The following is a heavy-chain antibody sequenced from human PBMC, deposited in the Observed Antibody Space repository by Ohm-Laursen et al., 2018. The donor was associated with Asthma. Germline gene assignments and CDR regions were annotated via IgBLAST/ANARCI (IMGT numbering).Heavy chain of an antibody. D-gene: IGHD3-22*01. CDR1: GFTFNNYW. CDR2: ITSDGSDT. J-gene: IGHJ5*02. Sequence: SLRLSCAAPGFTFNNYWMHWARQAPGKGLVWVSRITSDGSDTIYADSVKGRFTISRDNAKNSLYLEMNSLRAEDTAVYYCARGSGYFGWFDPWGQGTLVTVSS. CDR3: ARGSGYFGWFDP. V-gene: IGHV3-74*01.